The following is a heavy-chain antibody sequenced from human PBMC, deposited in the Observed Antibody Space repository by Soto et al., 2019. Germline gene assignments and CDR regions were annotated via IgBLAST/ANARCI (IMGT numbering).Heavy chain of an antibody. V-gene: IGHV4-39*01. CDR2: IYYSGST. D-gene: IGHD3-22*01. CDR3: ARQSITMIVVDLYYFDY. Sequence: SETLSLTCTVSGGSISSSSYYWGWIRQPPGKGLEWIGSIYYSGSTYYNPSLKSRVTISVDTSKNQFSLKLSSVTAADTAVYYCARQSITMIVVDLYYFDYWGQGTLVTVSS. CDR1: GGSISSSSYY. J-gene: IGHJ4*02.